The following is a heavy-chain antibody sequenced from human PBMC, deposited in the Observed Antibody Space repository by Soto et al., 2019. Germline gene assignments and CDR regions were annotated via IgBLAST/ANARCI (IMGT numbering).Heavy chain of an antibody. J-gene: IGHJ6*02. D-gene: IGHD6-19*01. CDR3: ARGKQWLVRYYYGMDV. V-gene: IGHV3-21*01. CDR2: ISSSSSYI. CDR1: GFTFSSYS. Sequence: EVQLVESGGGLVKPGGSLRLSCAASGFTFSSYSMNWVRQAPGKGLEWVSSISSSSSYIYYADSVKGRFTISRDNAKNSLYLQMNSLRAEDTAVYYCARGKQWLVRYYYGMDVWGQGTTVTVSS.